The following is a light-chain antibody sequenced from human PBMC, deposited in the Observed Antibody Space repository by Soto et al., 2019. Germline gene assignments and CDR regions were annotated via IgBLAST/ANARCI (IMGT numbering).Light chain of an antibody. J-gene: IGKJ3*01. CDR3: QQSYSTPLT. CDR1: QSISSY. V-gene: IGKV1-39*01. Sequence: DIQMTQSPSSLSASVGDRVTITCRASQSISSYLNWYQQKPGKAPKLLIYAASSLQSGVPSRFSGSGSGTDFTLTISSLQPEDFATYYCQQSYSTPLTFGPVTKVYIK. CDR2: AAS.